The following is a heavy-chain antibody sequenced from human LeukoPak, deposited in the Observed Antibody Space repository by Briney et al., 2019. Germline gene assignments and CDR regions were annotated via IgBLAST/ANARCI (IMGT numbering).Heavy chain of an antibody. J-gene: IGHJ4*02. CDR3: ARAVSGYYYGNPSYYFDY. CDR2: VYHSGTT. CDR1: GRSISSGSYY. V-gene: IGHV4-61*01. D-gene: IGHD5-18*01. Sequence: SETLSLTCTVSGRSISSGSYYWSWIRQPPGKGLEWIGYVYHSGTTNYNPSLESRVTISVAASKNQFSLKLSSVTAADTAVYYCARAVSGYYYGNPSYYFDYWGQGALVTVSS.